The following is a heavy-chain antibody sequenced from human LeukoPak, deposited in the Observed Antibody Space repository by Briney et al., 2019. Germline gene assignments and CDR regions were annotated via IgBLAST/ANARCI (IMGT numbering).Heavy chain of an antibody. J-gene: IGHJ4*02. Sequence: PSGTLSLTCAVYGGSFSGYYWSWIRQPPGKGLEWIGEINHSGSTNYNPSLKSRVTISVDTSKNQFSLKLSSVTAADTAVYYCANYYDSSGHFDYWGQGTLVTVSS. CDR2: INHSGST. CDR3: ANYYDSSGHFDY. CDR1: GGSFSGYY. D-gene: IGHD3-22*01. V-gene: IGHV4-34*01.